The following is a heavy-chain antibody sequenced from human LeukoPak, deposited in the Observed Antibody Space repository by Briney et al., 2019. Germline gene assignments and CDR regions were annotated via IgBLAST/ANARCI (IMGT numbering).Heavy chain of an antibody. CDR3: ARGTSGGDFDWLLVVPEYKVSYFDY. Sequence: GGTLRLPCAASGFTFSSHGMSWVRQAPGKGLEWVSTISGSGGSTYYADSVKGRFTISRDNSKNTLYLQMNSLRAEDTAVYYCARGTSGGDFDWLLVVPEYKVSYFDYWGQGTLVTVSS. J-gene: IGHJ4*02. CDR1: GFTFSSHG. CDR2: ISGSGGST. D-gene: IGHD3-9*01. V-gene: IGHV3-23*01.